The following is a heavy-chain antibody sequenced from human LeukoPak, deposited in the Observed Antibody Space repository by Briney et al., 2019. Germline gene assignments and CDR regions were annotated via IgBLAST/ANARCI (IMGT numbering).Heavy chain of an antibody. CDR2: INYSGST. V-gene: IGHV4-59*01. Sequence: PSETLSLTCTVSGGSISSYYWSWIRQPPGKGLEWIGNINYSGSTNYNPSFKSRVTISVDTSKNQFSLKLSSVTAADTAVYYCARDPPELLHAFDIWGQGTMVTVSS. J-gene: IGHJ3*02. D-gene: IGHD1-26*01. CDR1: GGSISSYY. CDR3: ARDPPELLHAFDI.